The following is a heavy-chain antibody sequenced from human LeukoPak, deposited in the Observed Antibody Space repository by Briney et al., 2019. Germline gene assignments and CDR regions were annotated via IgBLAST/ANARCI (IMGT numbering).Heavy chain of an antibody. V-gene: IGHV5-51*01. CDR2: IYPGDSDT. D-gene: IGHD3-10*02. CDR3: ATRVWGVRPAERSYYFDY. J-gene: IGHJ4*02. CDR1: GYSFTSYW. Sequence: GESLKISCKGSGYSFTSYWIGWVRQMPGKGLEWMGIIYPGDSDTRYSPSFQGQVTISADKSISTAYLQWSSLKASDTAMYYCATRVWGVRPAERSYYFDYWGQGSLVTVSS.